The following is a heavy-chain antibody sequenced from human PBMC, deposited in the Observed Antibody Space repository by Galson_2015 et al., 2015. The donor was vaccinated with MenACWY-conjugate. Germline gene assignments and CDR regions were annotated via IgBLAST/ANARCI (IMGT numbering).Heavy chain of an antibody. CDR2: IIPIFGTA. V-gene: IGHV1-69*13. J-gene: IGHJ3*02. Sequence: SVKVSCKASGGTFSSYAISWVRQAPGQGLEWMGGIIPIFGTANYAQKFQGRVTITADESTSTAYMELSSLRSEDTAVYYCARDPDTAMAADAFDIWGQGTMVTVSS. D-gene: IGHD5-18*01. CDR1: GGTFSSYA. CDR3: ARDPDTAMAADAFDI.